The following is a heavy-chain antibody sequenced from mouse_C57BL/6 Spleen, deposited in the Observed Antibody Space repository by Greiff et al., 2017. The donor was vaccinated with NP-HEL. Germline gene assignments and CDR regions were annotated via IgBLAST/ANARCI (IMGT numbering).Heavy chain of an antibody. CDR3: ARRCYFWYFDV. D-gene: IGHD2-12*01. CDR2: IYPGGGYT. J-gene: IGHJ1*03. CDR1: GYTFTNYW. Sequence: VQLQQSGAELVRPGTSVKMSCKASGYTFTNYWIGWAKQRPGHGLEWIGDIYPGGGYTNYNEKFKGKATLTADKSSSTAYMQFSSLTSEDSAIYYCARRCYFWYFDVWGTGTTVTVSS. V-gene: IGHV1-63*01.